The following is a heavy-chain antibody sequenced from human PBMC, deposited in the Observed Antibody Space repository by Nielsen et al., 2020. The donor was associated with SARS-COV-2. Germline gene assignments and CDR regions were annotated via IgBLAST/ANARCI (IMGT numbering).Heavy chain of an antibody. V-gene: IGHV3-48*03. CDR3: ARSTPYGTTWYGALDS. CDR2: ISQSGTTI. Sequence: GGSLRLSCAASGFTFSSYEMNWLRQAPGKGLEWVAYISQSGTTIYYADSVKGRFTISRDNAKNSLYLQMDSLRAEDTAIYYCARSTPYGTTWYGALDSWGQGTLVSVSS. J-gene: IGHJ4*02. D-gene: IGHD6-13*01. CDR1: GFTFSSYE.